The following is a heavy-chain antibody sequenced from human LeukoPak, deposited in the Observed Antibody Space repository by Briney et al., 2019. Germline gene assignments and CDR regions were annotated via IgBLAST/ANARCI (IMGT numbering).Heavy chain of an antibody. CDR1: GFTFSRYS. CDR2: ISISSNYK. Sequence: TGGSLRLSCAASGFTFSRYSMNWVRQAPGKGLEWVSSISISSNYKYYPDSLKGRFTISRDNAKNTLFLQMNSLRADDTAVYYCARSIRGYSSGWYYFDYWGQGTLITVSS. D-gene: IGHD6-19*01. V-gene: IGHV3-21*04. CDR3: ARSIRGYSSGWYYFDY. J-gene: IGHJ4*02.